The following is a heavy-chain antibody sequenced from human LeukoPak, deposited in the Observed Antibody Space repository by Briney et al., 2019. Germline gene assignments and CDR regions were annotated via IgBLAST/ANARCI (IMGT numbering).Heavy chain of an antibody. D-gene: IGHD3-10*01. V-gene: IGHV5-10-1*01. CDR2: IDPSDSYT. CDR1: GYSFTSYW. Sequence: GESLKISCKGSGYSFTSYWISWVRQMPGKGLEWMGRIDPSDSYTNYSPSFQGHVTISADKSISTAYLQWSSLKASDTAMYYCARRLSYGSGSYRTYYSDYWGQGTLVTVSS. J-gene: IGHJ4*02. CDR3: ARRLSYGSGSYRTYYSDY.